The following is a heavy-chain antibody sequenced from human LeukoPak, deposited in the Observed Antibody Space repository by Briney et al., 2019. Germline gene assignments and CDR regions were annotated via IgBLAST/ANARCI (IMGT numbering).Heavy chain of an antibody. V-gene: IGHV3-7*01. D-gene: IGHD3-3*01. CDR2: IKQDGSEK. CDR3: ARALSEYYDFWEGDNWFDP. Sequence: QSGGSLRLSCAASGFTFSSYWMSWVRQAPGKGLEWVANIKQDGSEKYYVDSVKGRFTISRDNAKNSLYLQMNSLRAEDTAVYYCARALSEYYDFWEGDNWFDPWGQGTLVTVSS. CDR1: GFTFSSYW. J-gene: IGHJ5*02.